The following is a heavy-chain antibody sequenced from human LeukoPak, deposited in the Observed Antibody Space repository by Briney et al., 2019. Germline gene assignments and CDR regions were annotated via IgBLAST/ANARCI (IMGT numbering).Heavy chain of an antibody. CDR2: ISSSSSYI. CDR3: ARKGAGTSASHFDY. CDR1: GFTFSSYS. V-gene: IGHV3-21*01. J-gene: IGHJ4*02. Sequence: KPGGSLSLSCAASGFTFSSYSMNWVRQAPGKGLEWVSSISSSSSYIHYADAVKGRFTISRDNAKNSLYLQMNSLRAEDTAVYYCARKGAGTSASHFDYWGQGTLVTVSS. D-gene: IGHD6-19*01.